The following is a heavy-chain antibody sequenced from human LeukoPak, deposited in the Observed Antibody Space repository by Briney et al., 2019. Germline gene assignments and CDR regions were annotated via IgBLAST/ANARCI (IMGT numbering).Heavy chain of an antibody. CDR2: IKQDGSEK. Sequence: GGSLRLSCAASGFTFSSYWMSWVRQAPGKGLEWVANIKQDGSEKYYVDSVKGRFTISRDNAKNSLYLQMNSLRAEDTAVYYCAEGGLYGDYEGRYDYWGQGTLVTVSS. D-gene: IGHD4-17*01. V-gene: IGHV3-7*01. CDR1: GFTFSSYW. CDR3: AEGGLYGDYEGRYDY. J-gene: IGHJ4*02.